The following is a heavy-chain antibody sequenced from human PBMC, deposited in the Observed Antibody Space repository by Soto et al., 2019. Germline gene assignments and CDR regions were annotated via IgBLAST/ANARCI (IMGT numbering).Heavy chain of an antibody. J-gene: IGHJ6*02. CDR3: ARGERPRRAV. Sequence: GGYLRLSCSASGFTISSRWMHWVRQGPGKGLVWVSGINSDESRIVYADSVKGRFTISRDNAKNTMYLQMNSLRAEDTALYYCARGERPRRAVWGRGHTATVSS. CDR1: GFTISSRW. V-gene: IGHV3-74*01. CDR2: INSDESRI.